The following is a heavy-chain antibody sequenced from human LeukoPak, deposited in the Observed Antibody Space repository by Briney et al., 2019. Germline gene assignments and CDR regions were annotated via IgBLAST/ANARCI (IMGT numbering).Heavy chain of an antibody. D-gene: IGHD5-12*01. V-gene: IGHV1-24*01. CDR3: ARTSGGGYDKAKNYYYYYMDV. J-gene: IGHJ6*03. CDR1: GYSLPELS. Sequence: GASVKVSCKVSGYSLPELSMHWVRQAPGKGLEWMGGFDPEDAETIYAQKFQGRVAMTEDTSTDTAYMELSSLRSEDTAVYYCARTSGGGYDKAKNYYYYYMDVWGKGTTVTVSS. CDR2: FDPEDAET.